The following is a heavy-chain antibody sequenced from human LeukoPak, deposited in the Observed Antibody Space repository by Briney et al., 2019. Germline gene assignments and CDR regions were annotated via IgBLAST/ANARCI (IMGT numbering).Heavy chain of an antibody. J-gene: IGHJ4*02. CDR2: ISSSSSTI. D-gene: IGHD7-27*01. CDR3: ARDANWGSLDY. Sequence: GGSLRLSCAASGFTFSSYSMNWVRQAPGKGLEWVSYISSSSSTIYYADSVKGRFTISRDNAKNSLYQQMNSLRAEDTAVYYCARDANWGSLDYWGQGTLVTVSS. CDR1: GFTFSSYS. V-gene: IGHV3-48*04.